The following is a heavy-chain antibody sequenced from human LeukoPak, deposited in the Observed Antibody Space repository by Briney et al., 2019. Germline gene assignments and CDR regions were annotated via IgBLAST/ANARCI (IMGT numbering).Heavy chain of an antibody. CDR3: ARQCNWNQGGAFDI. V-gene: IGHV1-8*03. D-gene: IGHD1-20*01. CDR2: MTPNSGNT. Sequence: GASVKVSCKASGYTFTSYDINWLRQATGQGLEWMGWMTPNSGNTGYAQKFQGRVTITRNTSISTAYMELSSLRSEGTAVYYCARQCNWNQGGAFDIWGQGTMVTVSS. J-gene: IGHJ3*02. CDR1: GYTFTSYD.